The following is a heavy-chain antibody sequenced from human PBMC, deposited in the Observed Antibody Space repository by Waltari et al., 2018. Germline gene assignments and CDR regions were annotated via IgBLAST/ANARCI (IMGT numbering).Heavy chain of an antibody. CDR1: GYSISSGYY. V-gene: IGHV4-38-2*01. CDR3: ARTIGSSSFYDY. Sequence: QVQLQESGPGLVTPSETLSLTCAVSGYSISSGYYWGWIRQPPGKGLEWIGSIYHSGSTYYNPSLKSRVTISVDTSKNQFSLKLSSVTAADTAVYYCARTIGSSSFYDYWGQGTLVTVSS. CDR2: IYHSGST. D-gene: IGHD6-6*01. J-gene: IGHJ4*02.